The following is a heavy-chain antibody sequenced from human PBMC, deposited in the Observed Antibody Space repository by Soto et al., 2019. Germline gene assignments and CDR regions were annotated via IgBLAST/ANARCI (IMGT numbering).Heavy chain of an antibody. J-gene: IGHJ6*03. CDR2: MNPNSGNT. CDR1: GYTFTSYD. V-gene: IGHV1-8*01. D-gene: IGHD3-3*01. Sequence: ASVKVSCKASGYTFTSYDINWVRQATGQGLEWMGWMNPNSGNTGYAQKFQGRVTMTRNTSISTAYMELSSLRSEDTAVYYCARGGFRFLEWLPPYYYYYYMDVWGKGTTVTVSS. CDR3: ARGGFRFLEWLPPYYYYYYMDV.